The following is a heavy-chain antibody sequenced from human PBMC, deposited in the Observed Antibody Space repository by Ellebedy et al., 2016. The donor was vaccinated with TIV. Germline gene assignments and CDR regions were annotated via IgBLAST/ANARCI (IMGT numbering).Heavy chain of an antibody. CDR1: AGTFSSYA. CDR2: IIPIFGTA. D-gene: IGHD2-2*01. Sequence: AASVKVSCKASAGTFSSYAIRWVRQAPGHGLEWMGGIIPIFGTANYAKKFQGRVTITADESTSTAYMELSSLRFADTAVYYCARGTALGYCSSTSCYAYNWFDLWGQGTLVTVSS. CDR3: ARGTALGYCSSTSCYAYNWFDL. V-gene: IGHV1-69*13. J-gene: IGHJ5*02.